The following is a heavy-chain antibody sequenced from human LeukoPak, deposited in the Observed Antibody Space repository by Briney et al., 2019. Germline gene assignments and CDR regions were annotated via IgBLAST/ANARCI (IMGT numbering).Heavy chain of an antibody. J-gene: IGHJ4*02. CDR1: GFTFSNYG. CDR3: ASASSHRTAAGGDY. D-gene: IGHD6-13*01. V-gene: IGHV3-33*01. CDR2: IWYDGSNK. Sequence: PGGSLRLSCAASGFTFSNYGMHWVRQAPGKGLEWVAVIWYDGSNKKYGDSVKGRFTISRDNSKNTLYLQMSSLRVEDTAVYYCASASSHRTAAGGDYWGQGTLVTVST.